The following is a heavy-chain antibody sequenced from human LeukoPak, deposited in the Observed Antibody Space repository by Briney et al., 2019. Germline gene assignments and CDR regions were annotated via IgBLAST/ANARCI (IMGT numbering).Heavy chain of an antibody. CDR2: TNHARNT. Sequence: SETLSFTCAVDGGSISGYYWSWIRQPPGNGLEWLGETNHARNTNYSPTLTSQVTISVATSKNQFSLKLSSVTAADTAVYYCARSSIRLWTIDDWGQGTLVTVSS. CDR3: ARSSIRLWTIDD. D-gene: IGHD5-18*01. CDR1: GGSISGYY. J-gene: IGHJ4*02. V-gene: IGHV4-34*01.